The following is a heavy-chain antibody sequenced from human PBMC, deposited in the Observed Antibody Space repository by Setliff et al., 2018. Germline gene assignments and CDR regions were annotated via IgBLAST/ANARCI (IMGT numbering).Heavy chain of an antibody. V-gene: IGHV4-39*01. CDR3: ARTGTYRYFDY. CDR2: IYYRGDT. Sequence: PSETLSLTCTVSGASLSSGTYYWGWIRQPPGKGLEWIGRIYYRGDTYYNASLKGRLTIXXXTAXXXXXXXXXXVXXXXXAVYYCARTGTYRYFDYWGQGALVTVSS. D-gene: IGHD1-1*01. CDR1: GASLSSGTYY. J-gene: IGHJ4*02.